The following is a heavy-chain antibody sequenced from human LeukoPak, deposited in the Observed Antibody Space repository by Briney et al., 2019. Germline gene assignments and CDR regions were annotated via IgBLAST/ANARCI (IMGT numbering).Heavy chain of an antibody. CDR1: GGSISTYH. J-gene: IGHJ3*02. V-gene: IGHV4-59*08. CDR2: IYYRGRT. CDR3: AGHGGVGSAYPNAFDI. Sequence: SETLSLTCTVSGGSISTYHWRWIRQHPGKGLVWMAHIYYRGRTTYNPSPMSRGSTSVDTTSRQFSFMRLSVAAADTAVDYCAGHGGVGSAYPNAFDIWGQGTMVTVSS. D-gene: IGHD3-16*01.